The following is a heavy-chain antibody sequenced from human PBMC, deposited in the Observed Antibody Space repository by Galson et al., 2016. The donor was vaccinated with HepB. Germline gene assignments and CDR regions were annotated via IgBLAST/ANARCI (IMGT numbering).Heavy chain of an antibody. D-gene: IGHD3-10*01. J-gene: IGHJ4*02. V-gene: IGHV1-46*01. CDR1: GYTFTNYY. CDR2: MFPSGGTT. CDR3: ARGNGSGSYGGFDY. Sequence: SVKVSCKASGYTFTNYYMHWVRQAPGQGLEWMGIMFPSGGTTNYAQNFQGRVSMTRDTSTTTDYMELSSLRSEDTAVYYCARGNGSGSYGGFDYWGQGTLVTVSS.